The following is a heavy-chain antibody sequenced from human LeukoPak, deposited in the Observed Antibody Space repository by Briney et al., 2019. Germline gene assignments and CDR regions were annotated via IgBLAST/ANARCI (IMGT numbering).Heavy chain of an antibody. J-gene: IGHJ4*02. D-gene: IGHD1-26*01. CDR1: GFTFSSSW. CDR2: TNSDGSRT. V-gene: IGHV3-74*01. CDR3: ARALGSPLDY. Sequence: PGGSLRLSCAASGFTFSSSWMHWARQAPGKGLVWLSRTNSDGSRTNHADSVKGRFTISRDNAKNTLYLQMNSLAAEDTAEYYCARALGSPLDYWGQGTLVIVSS.